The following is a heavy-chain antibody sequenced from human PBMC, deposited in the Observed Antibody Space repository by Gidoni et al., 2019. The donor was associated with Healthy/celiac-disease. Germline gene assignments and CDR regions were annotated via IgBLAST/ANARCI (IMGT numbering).Heavy chain of an antibody. Sequence: QVQLVESGGGVVQPGRSLRLSCAASGFTFSSYGMHWVRQAPGKGLEWVAVISYDGSNKYYADSVKGRFTISRDNSKNTLYLQMNSLRAEDTAVYYCAKDLPYDYVWGSYPDYWGQGTLVTVSS. V-gene: IGHV3-30*18. D-gene: IGHD3-16*02. CDR1: GFTFSSYG. J-gene: IGHJ4*02. CDR2: ISYDGSNK. CDR3: AKDLPYDYVWGSYPDY.